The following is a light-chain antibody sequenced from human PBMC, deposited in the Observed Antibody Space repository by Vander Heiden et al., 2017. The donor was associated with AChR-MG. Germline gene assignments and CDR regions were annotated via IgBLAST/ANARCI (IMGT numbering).Light chain of an antibody. Sequence: IQMTQSPSSLSASVGDRVTITCRASQSISSHLNWYQQEQGKAPKLLIYAGSSLQSGVPSRFSGSGCGTDFTITISSRQQEDFATYYCQQNYSNPQLTFGGGTKVEIK. J-gene: IGKJ4*01. CDR1: QSISSH. V-gene: IGKV1-39*01. CDR2: AGS. CDR3: QQNYSNPQLT.